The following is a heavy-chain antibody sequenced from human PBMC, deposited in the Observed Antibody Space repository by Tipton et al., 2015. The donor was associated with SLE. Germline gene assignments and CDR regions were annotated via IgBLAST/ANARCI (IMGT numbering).Heavy chain of an antibody. CDR3: ARDPQWLRLGDDAFDI. J-gene: IGHJ3*02. V-gene: IGHV4-34*01. CDR1: GGSFSGYY. CDR2: INHSGST. D-gene: IGHD5-12*01. Sequence: TLSLTCAVYGGSFSGYYWSWIRQPPGKGLEWIGEINHSGSTNYNPSLKSRVTISVDTSKNQFSLKLSSVTAADTAVYCCARDPQWLRLGDDAFDIWGQGTMVTVSS.